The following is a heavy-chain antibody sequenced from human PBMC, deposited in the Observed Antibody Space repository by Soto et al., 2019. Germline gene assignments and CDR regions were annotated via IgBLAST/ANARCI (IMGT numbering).Heavy chain of an antibody. CDR1: GGSFSPNY. V-gene: IGHV4-59*12. CDR2: IYYGGTT. D-gene: IGHD3-22*01. J-gene: IGHJ4*02. Sequence: SETLSLTCTVSGGSFSPNYWSWFRQPPGKGLEWVGYIYYGGTTSYNPSLKSRVTISLETSKNQFSLKLSSVTAADTAVYYCARGGVDYYDSSGYYFSPYYFDYWGQGTLVTVSS. CDR3: ARGGVDYYDSSGYYFSPYYFDY.